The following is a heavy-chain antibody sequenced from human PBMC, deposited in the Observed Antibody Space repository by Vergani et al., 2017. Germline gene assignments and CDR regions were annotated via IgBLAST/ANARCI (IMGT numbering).Heavy chain of an antibody. Sequence: QVQLQESGPRLVRPSQTLSLTCTVSGGSISSGGYYWSWIRQHPGKGLEWIGYISYNGNTYYNPSLKSRVTMSIDTSKSQFSLKLSSVTAADTAFYYCARESGWYDTPAYWGQGTLVTVSS. CDR2: ISYNGNT. CDR1: GGSISSGGYY. CDR3: ARESGWYDTPAY. J-gene: IGHJ4*02. D-gene: IGHD6-19*01. V-gene: IGHV4-31*03.